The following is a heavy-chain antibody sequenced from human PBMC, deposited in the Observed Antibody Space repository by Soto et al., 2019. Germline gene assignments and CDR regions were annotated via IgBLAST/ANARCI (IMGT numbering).Heavy chain of an antibody. V-gene: IGHV1-46*01. CDR3: EREAILAGGTPGMDV. D-gene: IGHD1-26*01. CDR2: INPGYPAGRST. CDR1: GYTLTTFF. Sequence: AAVKFSFKASGYTLTTFFMHWVRQAPGQGLDWMGVINPGYPAGRSTTYAQKFQGRVTMTTDTSTSTVYMELSRLRSDDTAVYYYEREAILAGGTPGMDVWGQGTTVTVSS. J-gene: IGHJ6*02.